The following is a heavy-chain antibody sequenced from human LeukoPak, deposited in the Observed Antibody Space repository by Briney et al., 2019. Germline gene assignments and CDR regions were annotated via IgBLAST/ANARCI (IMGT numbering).Heavy chain of an antibody. Sequence: SETLSLTCTVSGGSISSSSYYWGWIRQPPGKGLEWIGSIYYSGSTYYNPSLKSRVTISVDTSKNQFSLKLSSVTAADTAVYYCARIRYYCHRGPDSDLYYFDYWGQGTLVTVSS. CDR3: ARIRYYCHRGPDSDLYYFDY. CDR2: IYYSGST. V-gene: IGHV4-39*07. J-gene: IGHJ4*02. CDR1: GGSISSSSYY. D-gene: IGHD2/OR15-2a*01.